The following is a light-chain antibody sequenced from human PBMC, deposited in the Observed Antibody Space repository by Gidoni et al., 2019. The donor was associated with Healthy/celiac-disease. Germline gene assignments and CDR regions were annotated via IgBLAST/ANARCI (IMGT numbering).Light chain of an antibody. CDR3: QQYNNWLRT. CDR1: QSVSSN. J-gene: IGKJ1*01. CDR2: GAS. V-gene: IGKV3-15*01. Sequence: EIVMTQSPATLSVSPGERATLSCRASQSVSSNLAWYQQKPGQAPRLLIYGASTRATGIPARFSGSGSGTEFTLTISSLQSEEFAVYYCQQYNNWLRTFXQXTKVEIK.